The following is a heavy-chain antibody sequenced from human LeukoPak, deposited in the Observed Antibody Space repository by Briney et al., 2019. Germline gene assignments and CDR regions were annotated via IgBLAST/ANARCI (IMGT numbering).Heavy chain of an antibody. CDR2: IRTGGDST. V-gene: IGHV3-23*01. CDR1: GFTFSIYG. CDR3: AKPRPGGSTEPFDS. J-gene: IGHJ4*02. D-gene: IGHD1-26*01. Sequence: GGSLRLSCAASGFTFSIYGMSWVRQAPGKGLEWVSAIRTGGDSTYYADSVKGRFTISRDNSKNTLYLQMNSLRAEDTAVYYCAKPRPGGSTEPFDSWGQGTLVTVSS.